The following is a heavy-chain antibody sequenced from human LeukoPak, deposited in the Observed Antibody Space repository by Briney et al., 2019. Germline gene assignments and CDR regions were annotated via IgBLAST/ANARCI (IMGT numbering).Heavy chain of an antibody. CDR2: ISYDGSNK. CDR3: AQRSGERYQLLCADCYFDY. V-gene: IGHV3-30*03. J-gene: IGHJ4*02. D-gene: IGHD2-2*01. Sequence: PGGSLRLSCAASGFTFSSYGMHWVRQAPGKGLEWVAVISYDGSNKYYADSVKGRFTISRDNSKNTLYLQMNSLRAEDTAVYYCAQRSGERYQLLCADCYFDYWGQGTLVTVSS. CDR1: GFTFSSYG.